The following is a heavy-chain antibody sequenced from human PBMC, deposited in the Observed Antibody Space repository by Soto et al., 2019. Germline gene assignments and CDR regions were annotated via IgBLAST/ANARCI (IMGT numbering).Heavy chain of an antibody. CDR3: ARGRYFYGSGSYYYYYYYGMDV. D-gene: IGHD3-10*01. CDR1: GGSFSGYY. V-gene: IGHV4-34*01. CDR2: INHSGST. J-gene: IGHJ6*02. Sequence: PSETLSLTCAVYGGSFSGYYWSWIRQPPGKGLEWIGEINHSGSTNYNPSLKSRVTISVDTSKNQSSLKLSSVTAADTAVYYCARGRYFYGSGSYYYYYYYGMDVWGQGTTVT.